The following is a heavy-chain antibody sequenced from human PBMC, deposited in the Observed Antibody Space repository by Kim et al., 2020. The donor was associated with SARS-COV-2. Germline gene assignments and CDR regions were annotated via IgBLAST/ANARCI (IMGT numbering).Heavy chain of an antibody. Sequence: ASVKVSCKASGYTFTSYYMHWVRQAPGQGLEWMGIINPSGGSTSYAQKFQGRVTMTRDTSTSTVYMELSSLRSEDTAVYYCARGTVVAATPLDYYYYGMDVWGQGTTVTVSS. D-gene: IGHD2-15*01. V-gene: IGHV1-46*01. CDR2: INPSGGST. J-gene: IGHJ6*02. CDR3: ARGTVVAATPLDYYYYGMDV. CDR1: GYTFTSYY.